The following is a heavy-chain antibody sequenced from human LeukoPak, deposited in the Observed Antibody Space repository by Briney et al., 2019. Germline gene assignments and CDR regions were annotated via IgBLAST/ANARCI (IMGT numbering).Heavy chain of an antibody. Sequence: PSETLSLTCTVSGGSVSSYYWSWIRQPPGKGLEWIGYMYYSGSTNYNPSLKSRVTISIDTSKNQFSLKLNSVTAADTAVYYCAGLPMVRGRYYYYHYMDVWGKGTTVTVSS. J-gene: IGHJ6*03. CDR2: MYYSGST. V-gene: IGHV4-59*02. CDR1: GGSVSSYY. CDR3: AGLPMVRGRYYYYHYMDV. D-gene: IGHD3-10*01.